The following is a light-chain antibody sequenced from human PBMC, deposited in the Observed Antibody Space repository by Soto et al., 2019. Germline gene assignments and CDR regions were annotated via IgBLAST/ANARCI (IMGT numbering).Light chain of an antibody. Sequence: DIVLTQYPATLYLSPGDRATLSCGDSKSVRRSYVAWYQHKAGLAPRLLIYDRSSRASGIPDRFSGSGSGTDLTLIIGRLEPEDFAVYYCQQYDGSAPLSFGGGTKVEMK. CDR2: DRS. CDR1: KSVRRSY. V-gene: IGKV3D-20*01. J-gene: IGKJ4*01. CDR3: QQYDGSAPLS.